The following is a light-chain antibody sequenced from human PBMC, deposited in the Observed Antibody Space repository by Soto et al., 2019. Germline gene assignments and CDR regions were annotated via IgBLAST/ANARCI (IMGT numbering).Light chain of an antibody. V-gene: IGKV3-15*01. CDR3: QQYSDWPPRT. J-gene: IGKJ1*01. CDR2: GAS. Sequence: EILMTQSPAILSVSPGEGATLSCRASQSIGSNLAWYQQKPGQAPRLLIYGASTRATGIPAKFSGSGSWTEFTLTINSLQSQDFSVYFCQQYSDWPPRTFGQGTKVEIK. CDR1: QSIGSN.